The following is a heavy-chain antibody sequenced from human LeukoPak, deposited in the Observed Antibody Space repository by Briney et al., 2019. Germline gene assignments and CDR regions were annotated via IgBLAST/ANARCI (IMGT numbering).Heavy chain of an antibody. V-gene: IGHV3-33*01. Sequence: PGGSLRLSCEVSGFTFTRYGMHWVRQAPGKGLEWVAVVWHDGSDNAYADSVKGRFTISRDDTKNMLYLQMNSRRAEDTALYYCARDRTYCSSTSCTRLGMDVWGQGTTVTVSS. CDR2: VWHDGSDN. J-gene: IGHJ6*02. CDR1: GFTFTRYG. CDR3: ARDRTYCSSTSCTRLGMDV. D-gene: IGHD2-2*01.